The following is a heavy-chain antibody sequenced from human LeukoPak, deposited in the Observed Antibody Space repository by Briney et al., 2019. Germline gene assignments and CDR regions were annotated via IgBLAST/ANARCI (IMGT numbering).Heavy chain of an antibody. CDR2: IYSDGTT. D-gene: IGHD5-24*01. CDR1: EFSVSSNC. J-gene: IGHJ4*02. V-gene: IGHV3-66*01. CDR3: AKCRDGNNWLDY. Sequence: GGSLRLSCAASEFSVSSNCMSWVRQAPGKGLEWVSLIYSDGTTFYADSVKGRFTISRDNSKNTLYLQMNSLRAEDTAVYYCAKCRDGNNWLDYWGQGTLATVSS.